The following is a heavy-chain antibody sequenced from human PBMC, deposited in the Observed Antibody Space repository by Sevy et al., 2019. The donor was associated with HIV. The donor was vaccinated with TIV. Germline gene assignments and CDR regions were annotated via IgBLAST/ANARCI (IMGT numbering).Heavy chain of an antibody. CDR1: GFSFSSFA. V-gene: IGHV3-23*01. J-gene: IGHJ3*02. CDR3: AKVLRGSSYVRDAFDI. CDR2: ISGSGSST. D-gene: IGHD1-26*01. Sequence: GGSLRLSCAASGFSFSSFAMSWVRQAPGRGLEWVSVISGSGSSTYYADSVKGRFTISRDNSKNTLYLQMDSLRAEDTAVYYCAKVLRGSSYVRDAFDIWGQGTMVTVSS.